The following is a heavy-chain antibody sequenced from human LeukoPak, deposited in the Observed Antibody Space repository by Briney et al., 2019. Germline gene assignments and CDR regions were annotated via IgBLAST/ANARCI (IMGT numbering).Heavy chain of an antibody. CDR2: VSGSGGST. CDR1: GFTFSSYA. J-gene: IGHJ4*02. CDR3: AKDPDFWSGSKRKFDY. D-gene: IGHD3-3*01. V-gene: IGHV3-23*01. Sequence: GGSLRLSCAASGFTFSSYAMSWVRQAPGKGLGWVSAVSGSGGSTYYADSVKGRCTISRDNSKNTLYLQMNSLRADDPAVYYCAKDPDFWSGSKRKFDYWGQGTLITVSS.